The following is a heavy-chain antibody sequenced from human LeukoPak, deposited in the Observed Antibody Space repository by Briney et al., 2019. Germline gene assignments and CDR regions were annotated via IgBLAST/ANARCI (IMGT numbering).Heavy chain of an antibody. CDR1: GDSLTSDGFH. CDR3: ARGRPYYYGSGSYSALDS. CDR2: IYPSGDN. J-gene: IGHJ4*02. D-gene: IGHD3-10*01. Sequence: SQTLSLTCSVSGDSLTSDGFHWSWIRQHPQKGLEWIGHIYPSGDNYYNPSLKSRASISLDTYKNQFSLRLTSVTVADTAVYFCARGRPYYYGSGSYSALDSWGQGTMITVSS. V-gene: IGHV4-31*03.